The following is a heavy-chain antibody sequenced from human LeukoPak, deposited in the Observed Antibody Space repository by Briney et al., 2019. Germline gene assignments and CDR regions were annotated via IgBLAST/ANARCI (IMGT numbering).Heavy chain of an antibody. CDR2: ISKGSSYI. J-gene: IGHJ4*02. CDR1: GFTFSSYS. Sequence: GGSLRLSCAASGFTFSSYSMNWVRQAPGKGLEWVSSISKGSSYIYYADSVEGRFTISRDNAKNSLYLQMNRLRVEDTAVYYCAREYDSSGYYYYHFDYWGQGTLVTVSS. V-gene: IGHV3-21*01. CDR3: AREYDSSGYYYYHFDY. D-gene: IGHD3-22*01.